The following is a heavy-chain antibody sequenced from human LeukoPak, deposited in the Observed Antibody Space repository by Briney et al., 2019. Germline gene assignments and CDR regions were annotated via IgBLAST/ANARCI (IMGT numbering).Heavy chain of an antibody. J-gene: IGHJ4*02. CDR2: IIPILDIA. CDR3: ARCETQRGSSCDY. Sequence: ASVKVSCKASGGTFSSYAISWVRQAPGQGLEWMGRIIPILDIANYAQKFQGRVTITADKSTSTAYMELSSLRSEDTAVYYCARCETQRGSSCDYWGQGTLVTVSS. D-gene: IGHD6-13*01. V-gene: IGHV1-69*04. CDR1: GGTFSSYA.